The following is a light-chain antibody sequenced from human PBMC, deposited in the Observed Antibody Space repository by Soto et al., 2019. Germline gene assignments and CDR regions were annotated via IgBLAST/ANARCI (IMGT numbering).Light chain of an antibody. CDR1: RSFSSSY. CDR2: AAS. Sequence: EIVLTQSPGTLSLSPGERATLSCRASRSFSSSYLACYQQTPGPATKLLINAASTGATGIPDRFSGSGSATDVTLTISSLEQEDYSVYYCKQHWGSPPYTFGQGTKLEIK. J-gene: IGKJ2*01. V-gene: IGKV3-20*01. CDR3: KQHWGSPPYT.